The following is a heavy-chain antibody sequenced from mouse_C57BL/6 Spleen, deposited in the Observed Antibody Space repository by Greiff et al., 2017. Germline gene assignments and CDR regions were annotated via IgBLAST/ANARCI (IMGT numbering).Heavy chain of an antibody. CDR2: IDPENGDT. CDR1: GFNIKDDY. D-gene: IGHD2-5*01. J-gene: IGHJ3*01. Sequence: EVQGVESGAELVRPGASVKLSCTASGFNIKDDYMHWVKQRPEQGLEWIGWIDPENGDTEYASKFQGKATITADTSSNTAYLQLSSLTSEDTAVYYCTTAYYSNYSLAYWGQGTLVTVSA. V-gene: IGHV14-4*01. CDR3: TTAYYSNYSLAY.